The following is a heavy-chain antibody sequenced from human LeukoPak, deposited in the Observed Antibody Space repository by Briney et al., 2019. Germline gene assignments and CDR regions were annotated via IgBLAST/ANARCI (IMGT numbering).Heavy chain of an antibody. V-gene: IGHV3-74*03. D-gene: IGHD1-7*01. CDR1: GFTLSSHW. CDR3: ARGGMGTALDY. CDR2: ITGDGSRK. J-gene: IGHJ4*02. Sequence: PGGSVTLSCAACGFTLSSHWVHWVRQAPGKGLGWGSNITGDGSRKTHADSVKGGFTISRNNAKNTIYLQMSSLRAEDTAVYYCARGGMGTALDYWGQGTLVTVSS.